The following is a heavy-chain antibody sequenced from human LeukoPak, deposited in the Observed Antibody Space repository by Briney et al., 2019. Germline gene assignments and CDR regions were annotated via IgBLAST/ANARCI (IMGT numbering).Heavy chain of an antibody. CDR3: ARASSTTRLYCGGDCYADY. D-gene: IGHD2-21*02. V-gene: IGHV1-18*04. CDR1: GYTFTGYY. Sequence: ASVKVSCKASGYTFTGYYMHWVRQAPGQGLEWMGWISAYNGNTNYAQKLQGRVTVTTDTSTSTAYMELRSLRSDDTAVYYCARASSTTRLYCGGDCYADYWGQGTLVTVSS. J-gene: IGHJ4*02. CDR2: ISAYNGNT.